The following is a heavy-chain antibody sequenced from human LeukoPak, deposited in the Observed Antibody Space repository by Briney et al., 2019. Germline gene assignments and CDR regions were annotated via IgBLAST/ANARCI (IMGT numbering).Heavy chain of an antibody. Sequence: GGSLRLYCAASGFTFSSYSMNWVRQAPGKGLEWVSSISSSSSYIYYADSVKGRFTISRDNAKNSLYLQMNSLRAEDTAVYYCARESVVVNAFDIWGQGTMVTVSS. J-gene: IGHJ3*02. D-gene: IGHD3-22*01. V-gene: IGHV3-21*01. CDR1: GFTFSSYS. CDR2: ISSSSSYI. CDR3: ARESVVVNAFDI.